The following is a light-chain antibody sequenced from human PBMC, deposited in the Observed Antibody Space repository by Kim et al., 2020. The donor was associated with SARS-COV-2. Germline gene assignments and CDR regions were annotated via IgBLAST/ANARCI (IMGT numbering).Light chain of an antibody. CDR3: QKSYSAPRT. CDR2: GAS. V-gene: IGKV1-39*01. CDR1: QSVGTD. Sequence: DIQMTQSPSSLSASVGDRVSMTCRTSQSVGTDLHWYQQKPGKAPKLLIYGASSLQGGGPARFTGSGSGTDFTLTISSLQPEDSATYFCQKSYSAPRTFGQGTKVDIK. J-gene: IGKJ1*01.